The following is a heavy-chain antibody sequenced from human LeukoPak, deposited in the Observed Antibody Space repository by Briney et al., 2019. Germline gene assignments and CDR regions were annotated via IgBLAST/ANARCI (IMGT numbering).Heavy chain of an antibody. Sequence: ASVKVSCKVSGYTLTELSMHWVRQAPGQGLEWMGWINTNTGNPTYAQGFTGRFVFSLDTSVSTAYLQISSLKAEDTAVYYCARVPPGVPYSYGLDYWGQGTLVTVSS. D-gene: IGHD5-18*01. CDR2: INTNTGNP. V-gene: IGHV7-4-1*02. CDR1: GYTLTELS. CDR3: ARVPPGVPYSYGLDY. J-gene: IGHJ4*02.